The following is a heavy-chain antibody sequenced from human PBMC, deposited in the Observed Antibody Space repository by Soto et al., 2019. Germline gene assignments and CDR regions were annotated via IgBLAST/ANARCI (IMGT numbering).Heavy chain of an antibody. V-gene: IGHV1-69*13. CDR1: GGTFSSYA. CDR3: ARRDGSGSYPLYYYGMDV. D-gene: IGHD3-10*01. Sequence: SVKVSCKASGGTFSSYAISWVRQAPGQGLEWMGGIIPIFGTANYAQKFQGRVTITADESTSTAYMELSSLRSEDTALYYCARRDGSGSYPLYYYGMDVWGQGTTVTVSS. J-gene: IGHJ6*02. CDR2: IIPIFGTA.